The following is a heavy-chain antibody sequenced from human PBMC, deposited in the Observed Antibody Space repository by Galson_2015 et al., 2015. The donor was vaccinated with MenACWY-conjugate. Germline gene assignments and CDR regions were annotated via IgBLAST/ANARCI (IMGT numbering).Heavy chain of an antibody. CDR2: IYSGGST. CDR3: ARGYINASYCRAYYYYMDA. Sequence: SLRLSCAASGFTVGTNCMSWVRQAPGKGLDWVSVIYSGGSTYYADSVKGRFTISRDNSKDTLSLQMNNLRAEDTAVYYCARGYINASYCRAYYYYMDAWGKGTTVTVSS. V-gene: IGHV3-53*01. CDR1: GFTVGTNC. J-gene: IGHJ6*03. D-gene: IGHD5-12*01.